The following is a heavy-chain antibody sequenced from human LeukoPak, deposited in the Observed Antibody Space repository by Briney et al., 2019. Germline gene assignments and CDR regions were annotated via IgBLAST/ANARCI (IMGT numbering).Heavy chain of an antibody. CDR1: GYTFTSYD. CDR2: MNPNSGNT. J-gene: IGHJ6*03. D-gene: IGHD2-2*01. CDR3: ARGRYCSSTSCPRRNKGTGYYYYMDV. Sequence: ASVKVSCKASGYTFTSYDINWVRQATGQGLEWMGWMNPNSGNTGYAQKFQGRVTMTRNTSISTAYMELSSLRSEDTAVYYCARGRYCSSTSCPRRNKGTGYYYYMDVWGKGTTVTISS. V-gene: IGHV1-8*01.